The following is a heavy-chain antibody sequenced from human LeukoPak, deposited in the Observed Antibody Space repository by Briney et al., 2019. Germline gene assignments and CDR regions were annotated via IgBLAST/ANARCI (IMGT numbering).Heavy chain of an antibody. CDR3: ARGRYCSSSSCYTRGNWFDP. D-gene: IGHD2-2*02. V-gene: IGHV3-20*04. CDR1: GFTFDDYG. J-gene: IGHJ5*02. CDR2: INWNGGST. Sequence: PGGSLRLSCAASGFTFDDYGMSWVRQAPGKGLEWVSGINWNGGSTGYADSVKGRFTISRDNAKNSLYLQMNSLRAEDTAVYYCARGRYCSSSSCYTRGNWFDPWGQGTLVTVSS.